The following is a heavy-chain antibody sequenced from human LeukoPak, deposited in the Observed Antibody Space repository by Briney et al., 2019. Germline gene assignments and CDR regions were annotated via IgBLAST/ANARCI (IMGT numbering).Heavy chain of an antibody. CDR3: AGELLGAFDY. CDR2: ISYDGSKK. V-gene: IGHV3-30-3*01. Sequence: GGSLRLSCAASGFTFSTYAMHWVRQALGKGLAWVAVISYDGSKKDYADSVKGRFSISRDNSKNTLYLQMNSLRAADTTVYYCAGELLGAFDYWGQGTLVTVSS. J-gene: IGHJ4*02. D-gene: IGHD7-27*01. CDR1: GFTFSTYA.